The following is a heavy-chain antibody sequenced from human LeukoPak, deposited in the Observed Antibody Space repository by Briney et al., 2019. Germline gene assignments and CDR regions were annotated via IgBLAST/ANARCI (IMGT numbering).Heavy chain of an antibody. V-gene: IGHV4-34*01. J-gene: IGHJ4*02. CDR2: INHSGST. CDR3: ARRHIAAAFVGY. D-gene: IGHD6-13*01. Sequence: GSLRLSCAASGFTFDDYGMSWIRQPPGKGLEWIGEINHSGSTNYNPSLKSRVTISVDTSKNQFSLKLSSVTAADTAVYYCARRHIAAAFVGYWGQGTLVTVSS. CDR1: GFTFDDYG.